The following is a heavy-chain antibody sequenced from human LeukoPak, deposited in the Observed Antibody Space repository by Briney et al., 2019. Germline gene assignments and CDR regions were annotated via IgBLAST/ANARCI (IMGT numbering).Heavy chain of an antibody. D-gene: IGHD2-15*01. V-gene: IGHV1-69*06. CDR2: ILPIFGTA. J-gene: IGHJ3*02. CDR3: AREGMDIVVVVAAMGAFDI. Sequence: SVKVSCKASGGTFSSYAISWVRQAPGQGLEWMGGILPIFGTANYAQKFQGRVTITADKSTSTAYMELSSLRSEDTAVYYCAREGMDIVVVVAAMGAFDIWGQGTMVTVSS. CDR1: GGTFSSYA.